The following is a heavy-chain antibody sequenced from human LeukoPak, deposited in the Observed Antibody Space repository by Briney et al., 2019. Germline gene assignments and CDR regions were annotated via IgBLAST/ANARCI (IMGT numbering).Heavy chain of an antibody. V-gene: IGHV4-39*01. D-gene: IGHD3-10*01. J-gene: IGHJ6*03. CDR1: GGSISSSHYY. CDR3: ARQISDYYYYYIDV. Sequence: PSETLSLTCTVPGGSISSSHYYWGWIRQTPGKGLEWIGTIYYSGTTYYNPSLESRATISEDTSKTQFSLTLRSVTAADTAVYYCARQISDYYYYYIDVWGKGTTVTVSS. CDR2: IYYSGTT.